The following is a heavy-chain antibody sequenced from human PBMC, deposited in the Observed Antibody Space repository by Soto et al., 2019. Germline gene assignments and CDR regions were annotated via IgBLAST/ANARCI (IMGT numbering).Heavy chain of an antibody. V-gene: IGHV3-30-3*01. D-gene: IGHD4-17*01. Sequence: GGSLRLSCAASGFTFSSYAMHWVRQAPGKGLEWVAVISYDGSNKYYADSVKGLFTISRDNSKNTLYLQMKSLRAEDTAVYYCARDQGGRLRRGAFDIWGQGTMVTVSS. J-gene: IGHJ3*02. CDR3: ARDQGGRLRRGAFDI. CDR1: GFTFSSYA. CDR2: ISYDGSNK.